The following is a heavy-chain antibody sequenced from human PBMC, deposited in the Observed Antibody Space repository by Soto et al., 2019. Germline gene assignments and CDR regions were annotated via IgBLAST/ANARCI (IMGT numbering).Heavy chain of an antibody. CDR3: ASQTANYYGSGSYYLPFDY. D-gene: IGHD3-10*01. CDR1: GGSISSYY. Sequence: ETLSLTCTVSGGSISSYYWSWIRQPPGKGMEWIGNIYYSGSTNYNPSLKSRVTISVDTSKNQFSLKLSSVTAADTAVYYCASQTANYYGSGSYYLPFDYWGQGTLVTVSS. CDR2: IYYSGST. V-gene: IGHV4-59*01. J-gene: IGHJ4*02.